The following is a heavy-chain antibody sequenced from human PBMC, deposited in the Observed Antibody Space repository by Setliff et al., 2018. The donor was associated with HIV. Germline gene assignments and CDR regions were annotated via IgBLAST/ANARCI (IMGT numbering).Heavy chain of an antibody. CDR3: ARGRTNSSYYNVCSAYSSTMDV. CDR2: INPNTGGK. J-gene: IGHJ6*02. D-gene: IGHD3-22*01. CDR1: GYTFTGYY. Sequence: ASVKVSCKASGYTFTGYYIHWVRQAPGQGLAWMGWINPNTGGKDYAQKFQGWVTMTRETSSSTAYMELRRLKSDDAAVYYCARGRTNSSYYNVCSAYSSTMDVWGHGTTVTVSS. V-gene: IGHV1-2*04.